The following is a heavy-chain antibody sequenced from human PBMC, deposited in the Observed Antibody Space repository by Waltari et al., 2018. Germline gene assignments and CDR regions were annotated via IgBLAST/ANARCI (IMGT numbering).Heavy chain of an antibody. CDR3: ASLCSSTSCYGDY. V-gene: IGHV4-34*01. Sequence: QVQLQQWGAGLLKPSETLSLTCAVYGGSFSGYYWSWIRQAPGKGLEWIGEINHSGSTNYNPSLKSRVTISVDTSKNQFSLKLSSVTAADTAVYYCASLCSSTSCYGDYWGQGTLVTVSS. CDR2: INHSGST. J-gene: IGHJ4*02. D-gene: IGHD2-2*01. CDR1: GGSFSGYY.